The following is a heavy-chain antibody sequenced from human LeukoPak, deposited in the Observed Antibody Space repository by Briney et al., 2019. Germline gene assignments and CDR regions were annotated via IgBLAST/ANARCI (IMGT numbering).Heavy chain of an antibody. D-gene: IGHD3-3*01. CDR2: ISSSGSTI. Sequence: PGGSLRLSCAASGFTFSDYYMSWIRQAPGKGREGVSYISSSGSTIYYADSVKGRFTIPRDNAKNSLYLQMNSLRAEDTAVYYCARDRGGGYDFWSGPTQGYFDYWGQGTLVTVSS. CDR1: GFTFSDYY. J-gene: IGHJ4*02. V-gene: IGHV3-11*01. CDR3: ARDRGGGYDFWSGPTQGYFDY.